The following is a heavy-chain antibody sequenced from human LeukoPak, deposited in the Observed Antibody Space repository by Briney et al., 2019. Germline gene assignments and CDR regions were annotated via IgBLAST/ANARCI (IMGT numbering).Heavy chain of an antibody. CDR1: GGSISSSSYY. CDR2: IYYSGST. D-gene: IGHD3-10*01. Sequence: PSETLSLTCTVSGGSISSSSYYWGWIRQPPGKGLEWIGSIYYSGSTYYNPSLKSRVTISVDTSKNQFPLKLSSVTAADTAVYYCARDLPDITMVRGVITHGAFDIWGQGTMVTVSS. CDR3: ARDLPDITMVRGVITHGAFDI. V-gene: IGHV4-39*06. J-gene: IGHJ3*02.